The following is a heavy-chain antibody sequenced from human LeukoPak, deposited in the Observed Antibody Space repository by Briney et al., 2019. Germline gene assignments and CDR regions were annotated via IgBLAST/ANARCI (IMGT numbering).Heavy chain of an antibody. CDR3: ARDSGTTGEVKFDP. Sequence: SETLSLTCTVSGGSITSYYWSWIRQPAGKGLEWIGRIYVTESTTYNPSLKSRVTISIDTSKNQFSLKLTSVTAADTAVYYCARDSGTTGEVKFDPWGQGTLVTASS. J-gene: IGHJ5*02. D-gene: IGHD3-10*01. CDR1: GGSITSYY. CDR2: IYVTEST. V-gene: IGHV4-4*07.